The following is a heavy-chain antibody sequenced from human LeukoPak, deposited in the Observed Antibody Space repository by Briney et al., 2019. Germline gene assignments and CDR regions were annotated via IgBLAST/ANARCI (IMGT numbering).Heavy chain of an antibody. CDR3: ARALSIAARPIGY. Sequence: SSVKVSCKASGYTLTSYDINWVRQATGQGLEWMGWMNPNSGNTGYAQKFQGRVTMTRNTSISTAYMELSSLRSEDTAVYYCARALSIAARPIGYWGQGTLVTVSS. J-gene: IGHJ4*02. CDR1: GYTLTSYD. V-gene: IGHV1-8*01. CDR2: MNPNSGNT. D-gene: IGHD6-6*01.